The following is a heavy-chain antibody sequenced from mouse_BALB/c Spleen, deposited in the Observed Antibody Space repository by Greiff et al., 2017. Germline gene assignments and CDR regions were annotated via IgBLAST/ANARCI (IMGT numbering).Heavy chain of an antibody. Sequence: VQLQQSGAELVRSGASVKLSCTASGFNIKDYYMHWVKQRPEQGLEWIGWIDPENGDTEYAPKFQGKATMTSDTSSNTAYLQLSSLTSEDTAVYYCNAYGKDAMDYWGQGTSVTVSS. J-gene: IGHJ4*01. CDR3: NAYGKDAMDY. CDR2: IDPENGDT. V-gene: IGHV14-4*02. D-gene: IGHD2-1*01. CDR1: GFNIKDYY.